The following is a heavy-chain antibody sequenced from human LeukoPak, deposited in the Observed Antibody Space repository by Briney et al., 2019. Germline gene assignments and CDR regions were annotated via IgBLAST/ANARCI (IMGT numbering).Heavy chain of an antibody. D-gene: IGHD3-10*01. V-gene: IGHV4-34*01. Sequence: SETLSLTCAVYGGSFSGYYWSWIRQPPGKGLEWIGEINHSGSTNYNPSLKSRVTISVDTSKNQFSLKLSSVTAADTAVYYCARGSLGYYYGPNWFDPWGQGTLVTVSS. J-gene: IGHJ5*02. CDR2: INHSGST. CDR3: ARGSLGYYYGPNWFDP. CDR1: GGSFSGYY.